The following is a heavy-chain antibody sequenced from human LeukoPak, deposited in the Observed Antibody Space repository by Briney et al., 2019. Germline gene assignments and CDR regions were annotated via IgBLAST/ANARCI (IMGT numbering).Heavy chain of an antibody. CDR1: GFTFSSYE. CDR2: IISSGSTI. Sequence: GGSLRLSCAASGFTFSSYEMNWVRQAPGKGLEWVSYIISSGSTIYHADSVKGRFTISRDNPKNSLYLQMNSLRAEDTAVYYCARDFGYYGSGSYPDSFDYWGQGTLVTVSS. J-gene: IGHJ4*02. V-gene: IGHV3-48*03. D-gene: IGHD3-10*01. CDR3: ARDFGYYGSGSYPDSFDY.